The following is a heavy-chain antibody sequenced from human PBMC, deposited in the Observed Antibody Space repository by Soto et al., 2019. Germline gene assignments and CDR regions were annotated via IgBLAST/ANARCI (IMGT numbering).Heavy chain of an antibody. CDR2: VDPNGGGS. J-gene: IGHJ4*02. V-gene: IGHV1-2*04. D-gene: IGHD4-17*01. CDR3: ATWVDYGGFEGIDF. Sequence: ASVKVSCKTSGYSFTDYKLHWVRQAPGQGLEWMGWVDPNGGGSNSAQKFQGSVTMTWDTSITTAYLDLTRLTTNHTATYFCATWVDYGGFEGIDFWGKGILVTVSS. CDR1: GYSFTDYK.